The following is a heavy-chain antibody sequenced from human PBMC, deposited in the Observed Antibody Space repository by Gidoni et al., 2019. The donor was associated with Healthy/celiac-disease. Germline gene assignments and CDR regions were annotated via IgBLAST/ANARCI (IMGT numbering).Heavy chain of an antibody. D-gene: IGHD5-18*01. J-gene: IGHJ4*02. Sequence: EVQLVESGGGLVKPGGSGRVYWAASGCTFSNAWMSWVRQAPGKGREWVGRIKSKTDGGTTDYAAPVKGRFTISRDDSKNTLYLQMNSLKTEDTAVYYCTTDAIDRYSYRVYWGQGTLVAVSS. CDR1: GCTFSNAW. CDR3: TTDAIDRYSYRVY. V-gene: IGHV3-15*01. CDR2: IKSKTDGGTT.